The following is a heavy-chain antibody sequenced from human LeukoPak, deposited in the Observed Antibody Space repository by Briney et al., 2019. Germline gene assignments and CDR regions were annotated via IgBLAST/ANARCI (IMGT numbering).Heavy chain of an antibody. D-gene: IGHD3-22*01. Sequence: PSETLSLTCAVYGGSFSGYYWSWIRQPPGKGLEWIGEINHSGSTNYNPSLKSRVTISVDTSKNQFSLKLSSVTAADTAAYYCAILKYYYDSSGYGSDYWGQGTLVTVCS. CDR3: AILKYYYDSSGYGSDY. CDR2: INHSGST. CDR1: GGSFSGYY. V-gene: IGHV4-34*01. J-gene: IGHJ4*02.